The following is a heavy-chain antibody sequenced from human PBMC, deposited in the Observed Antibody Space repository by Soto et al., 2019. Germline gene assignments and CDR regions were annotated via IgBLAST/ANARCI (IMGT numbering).Heavy chain of an antibody. V-gene: IGHV3-30-3*01. CDR3: ADMVRGF. J-gene: IGHJ4*02. CDR1: GFTFSSYA. D-gene: IGHD3-10*01. CDR2: ISYDGSNK. Sequence: QVQLVESGGGVVQPGRSLRLSCAASGFTFSSYAMHWVLQAPVKGLEWVAVISYDGSNKYYAASVKGRFTISRDNSKNTLYLQMNSLRAEDTAVYYCADMVRGFWGQGSLVTVSS.